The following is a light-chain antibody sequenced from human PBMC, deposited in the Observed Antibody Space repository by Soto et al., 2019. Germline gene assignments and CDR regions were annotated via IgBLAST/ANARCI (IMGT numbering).Light chain of an antibody. J-gene: IGLJ2*01. CDR1: SSDVGAYNY. CDR3: SSYAKTISVV. CDR2: EVT. V-gene: IGLV2-8*01. Sequence: QSVLTQPPSASGSPGQSVTISCTGTSSDVGAYNYVSWYQQRPGKAPKLMIYEVTKRPSGVPDRFSGSKSGNTASLTVSGLQAEDEADYHCSSYAKTISVVFGGGTKVTVL.